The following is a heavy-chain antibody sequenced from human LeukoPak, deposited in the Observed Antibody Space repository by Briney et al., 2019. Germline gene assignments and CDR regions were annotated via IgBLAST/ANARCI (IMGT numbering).Heavy chain of an antibody. CDR1: GDSISSDY. CDR3: ASASGY. J-gene: IGHJ4*02. CDR2: IYTTGST. Sequence: KPSETLSLPCSVSGDSISSDYWSWIRQLAGKGLEWIGRIYTTGSTNYNPSLKSRVTMSVDMAKNQFALKLSSVTAADTAVYYCASASGYWGQGTLVTVSS. D-gene: IGHD6-19*01. V-gene: IGHV4-4*07.